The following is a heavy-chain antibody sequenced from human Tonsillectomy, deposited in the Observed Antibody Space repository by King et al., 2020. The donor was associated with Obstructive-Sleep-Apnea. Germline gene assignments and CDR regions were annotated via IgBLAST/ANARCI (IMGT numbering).Heavy chain of an antibody. CDR3: ARDGPDDDDDAFDV. CDR2: IHYSGST. D-gene: IGHD3-3*01. J-gene: IGHJ3*01. Sequence: QVQLQESGPGLLKPSQTLSLTCTVSGGPISSGDYYWSWIRQPPGKGLEWIGYIHYSGSTYNNPSLKTRASMSVDTSKNQFSLKLRSVTASDTAVYYCARDGPDDDDDAFDVWGQGTMVTVSS. CDR1: GGPISSGDYY. V-gene: IGHV4-30-4*01.